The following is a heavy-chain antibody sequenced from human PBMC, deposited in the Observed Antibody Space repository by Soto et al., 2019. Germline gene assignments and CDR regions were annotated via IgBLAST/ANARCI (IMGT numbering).Heavy chain of an antibody. CDR1: GFTFSGSA. J-gene: IGHJ3*02. CDR2: IRSKANSYAT. V-gene: IGHV3-73*01. D-gene: IGHD6-19*01. CDR3: AKEGLQNGWHHAFEI. Sequence: PGGSLRLSCAASGFTFSGSAMHWVRQASGKGLELVGRIRSKANSYATAYAASVKGRFTISRDDSKNTAYLQMNSLKTEDTDVYYCAKEGLQNGWHHAFEIWGQGTMVTVSS.